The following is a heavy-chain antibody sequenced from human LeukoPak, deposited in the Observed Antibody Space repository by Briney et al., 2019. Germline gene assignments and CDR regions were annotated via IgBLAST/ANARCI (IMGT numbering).Heavy chain of an antibody. D-gene: IGHD6-19*01. V-gene: IGHV2-70*01. CDR2: IDWDDDK. J-gene: IGHJ4*02. Sequence: ESGPALVNPTQTLTLTCTFSGFSLSTSGMCVSWIRQPPGKALEWLALIDWDDDKYYSTSLKTRLTISKDTSKNQVVLTMTNMDPVDTATYYCARMSASSGPFDYWGQGTLVTVSS. CDR3: ARMSASSGPFDY. CDR1: GFSLSTSGMC.